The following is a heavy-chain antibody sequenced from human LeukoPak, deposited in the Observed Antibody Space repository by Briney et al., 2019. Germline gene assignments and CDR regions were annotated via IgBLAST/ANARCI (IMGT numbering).Heavy chain of an antibody. D-gene: IGHD6-19*01. J-gene: IGHJ5*02. CDR3: AREGRIAVAGGSNWFDP. V-gene: IGHV3-30*04. CDR2: ISYDGSNK. CDR1: GFTFSSYA. Sequence: PGRSLILSCAASGFTFSSYAMHWVRQAPGKGLEWVAVISYDGSNKYYADSVKGRFTISRDNSKNTLYLQMNSLRAEDTAVYYCAREGRIAVAGGSNWFDPWGQGTLVTVSS.